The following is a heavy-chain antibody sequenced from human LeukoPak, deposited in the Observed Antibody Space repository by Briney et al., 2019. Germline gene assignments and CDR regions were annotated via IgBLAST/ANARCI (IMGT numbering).Heavy chain of an antibody. V-gene: IGHV1-18*01. CDR3: AREGYSGRLDYYYYYMDV. Sequence: ASVKVSCKASGYTFTSYGISWVRQAPGQGLEWMGWISAYNGNTNYAQKLQGRVTMTTDTSTSTAYMELRSLRSDDTAVYYCAREGYSGRLDYYYYYMDVWGKGTTVTISS. J-gene: IGHJ6*03. D-gene: IGHD5-12*01. CDR1: GYTFTSYG. CDR2: ISAYNGNT.